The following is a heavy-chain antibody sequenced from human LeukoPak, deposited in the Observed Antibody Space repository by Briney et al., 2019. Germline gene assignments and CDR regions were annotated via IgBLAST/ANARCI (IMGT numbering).Heavy chain of an antibody. CDR1: GYTFTSYG. J-gene: IGHJ6*03. CDR3: ARDGGQLLGYYYYYMDV. Sequence: ASVKVSCKASGYTFTSYGITWVRQAPGQGLEWVGWISAYNGNTNYEQKLQGRVTMTRDTSTSTAYMELRSLRSDDTAVYYCARDGGQLLGYYYYYMDVWGKGTTVTVSS. CDR2: ISAYNGNT. D-gene: IGHD2-2*01. V-gene: IGHV1-18*04.